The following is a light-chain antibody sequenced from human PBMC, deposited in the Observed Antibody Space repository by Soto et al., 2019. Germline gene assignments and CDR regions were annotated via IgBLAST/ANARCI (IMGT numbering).Light chain of an antibody. V-gene: IGKV1-9*01. CDR3: QQLDNYPRT. J-gene: IGKJ1*01. CDR2: TAS. CDR1: QGISSY. Sequence: DIQLTQSPSLLSASVGDRVTITCRASQGISSYLAWYQQKPGKAPKILIYTASTLQSGVPSRFSGSGSGTEFTLTISSLQPDDFATYYCQQLDNYPRTFGQGTKVEIK.